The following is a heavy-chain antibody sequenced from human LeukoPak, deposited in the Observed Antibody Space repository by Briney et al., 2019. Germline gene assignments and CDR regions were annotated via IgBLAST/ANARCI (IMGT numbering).Heavy chain of an antibody. CDR2: ISAYNGNT. CDR1: GYTFTSYG. J-gene: IGHJ6*02. CDR3: ARETRGWNHYGMDV. Sequence: ASVKVSCKASGYTFTSYGISWVRQAPGQGLEWMGWISAYNGNTNYAQKLQGRVTMTTDTSTSTAYMELRSLRSDDTAVYYCARETRGWNHYGMDVWGQGTTVTVSS. V-gene: IGHV1-18*01. D-gene: IGHD1-1*01.